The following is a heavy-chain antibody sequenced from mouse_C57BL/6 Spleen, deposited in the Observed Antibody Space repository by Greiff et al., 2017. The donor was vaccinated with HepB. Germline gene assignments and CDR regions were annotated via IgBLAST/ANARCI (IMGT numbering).Heavy chain of an antibody. V-gene: IGHV1-85*01. J-gene: IGHJ1*03. D-gene: IGHD1-1*01. CDR2: IYPRDGST. Sequence: QVQLKQSGPELVKPGASVKLSCKASGYTFTSYDINWVKQRPGQGLEWIGWIYPRDGSTKYNEKFKGKATLTVDTSSSTAYMELHSLTSEDSAVYFCARWGTTVVAPYFDVWGTGTTVTVSS. CDR1: GYTFTSYD. CDR3: ARWGTTVVAPYFDV.